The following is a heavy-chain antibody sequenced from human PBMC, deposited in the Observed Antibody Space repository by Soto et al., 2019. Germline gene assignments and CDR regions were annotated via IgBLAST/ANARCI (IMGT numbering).Heavy chain of an antibody. J-gene: IGHJ4*02. Sequence: QVQLVESGGGVVQPGRSLRLSCAASGFTFSSYAMHWVGQAPGKGLEWVAVISYDGSNKYYADSVKGRFTISRDNSKNTLDLQMNSLRAEDTAVYYCARVWVAAADPYYFDYWGQGTLVTVSS. CDR1: GFTFSSYA. CDR2: ISYDGSNK. D-gene: IGHD6-13*01. CDR3: ARVWVAAADPYYFDY. V-gene: IGHV3-30-3*01.